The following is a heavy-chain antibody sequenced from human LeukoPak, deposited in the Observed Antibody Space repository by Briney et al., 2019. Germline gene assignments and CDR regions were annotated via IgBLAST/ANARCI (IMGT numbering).Heavy chain of an antibody. D-gene: IGHD6-6*01. CDR2: ISSGSSFI. CDR1: GFTFSSYS. Sequence: KTGGSLRLSCADSGFTFSSYSMNWVRQAPGKGLEWVSFISSGSSFIYYADSVRGRFTISRDNAKNSLYLQMNSLRVEDTAVYYCARDLSYSSSSHVGDWGQGTLVTVSS. J-gene: IGHJ4*02. CDR3: ARDLSYSSSSHVGD. V-gene: IGHV3-21*01.